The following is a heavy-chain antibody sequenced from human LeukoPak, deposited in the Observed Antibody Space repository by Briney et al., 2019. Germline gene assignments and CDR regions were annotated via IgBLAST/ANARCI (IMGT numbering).Heavy chain of an antibody. CDR2: IIPIFGTA. J-gene: IGHJ6*04. CDR3: ARGEIVAVAGTTGGYYYYGMDV. V-gene: IGHV1-69*13. CDR1: GGTFSSYA. D-gene: IGHD6-19*01. Sequence: ASVKVSCKASGGTFSSYAISWVRQAPGQGLEWMGGIIPIFGTADYAQKFQGRVTITADESTGTAYMELSSLRSEDTAVYYCARGEIVAVAGTTGGYYYYGMDVWGKGTTVTVSS.